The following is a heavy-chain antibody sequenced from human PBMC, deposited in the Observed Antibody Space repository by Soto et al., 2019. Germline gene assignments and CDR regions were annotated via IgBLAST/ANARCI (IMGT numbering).Heavy chain of an antibody. CDR3: ARVDYDSSGSPFDY. CDR2: ISVYNGNT. V-gene: IGHV1-18*01. Sequence: GASVKVSCKASGYRFTIYGISWVRKAPGQGLEWMGWISVYNGNTNYAQKFQGRVTMTTDTSTRTAYMELRSLRSDDTAVYYCARVDYDSSGSPFDYWGQGTLVTVSP. J-gene: IGHJ4*02. D-gene: IGHD3-22*01. CDR1: GYRFTIYG.